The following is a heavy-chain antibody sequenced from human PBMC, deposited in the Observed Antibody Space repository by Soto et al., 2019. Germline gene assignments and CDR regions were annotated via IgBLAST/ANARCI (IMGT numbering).Heavy chain of an antibody. Sequence: QVPLVESGGGVVQPGRSLRLSCAASGFTFSSYGMHWVRQAPGKGLEWVAVISYDGSNKYYADSVKGRFTISRDNSKNTLYLQMNSLRAEDTAVYYCAAYDTDYYYYGMDVWGQGTTVTVSS. CDR2: ISYDGSNK. CDR1: GFTFSSYG. CDR3: AAYDTDYYYYGMDV. V-gene: IGHV3-30*03. D-gene: IGHD3-22*01. J-gene: IGHJ6*02.